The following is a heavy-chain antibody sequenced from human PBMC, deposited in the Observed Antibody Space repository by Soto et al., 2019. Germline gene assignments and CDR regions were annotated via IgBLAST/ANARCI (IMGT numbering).Heavy chain of an antibody. Sequence: ASVKVSCKASECTFSSYAISWVRQAPGQRLEWMGGINAGFGTTKYAQKFQGRVTITRDKSASTAYMELSSLRSEDTAVYYCARTVGYYYGMDVWGQGTTVTVSS. J-gene: IGHJ6*02. CDR2: INAGFGTT. CDR1: ECTFSSYA. D-gene: IGHD4-17*01. V-gene: IGHV1-3*01. CDR3: ARTVGYYYGMDV.